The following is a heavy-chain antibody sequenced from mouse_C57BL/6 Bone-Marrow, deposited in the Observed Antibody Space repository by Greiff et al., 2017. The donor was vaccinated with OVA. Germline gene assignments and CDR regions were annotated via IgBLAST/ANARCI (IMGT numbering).Heavy chain of an antibody. CDR3: ARRDWAYSNYRFAY. CDR1: GYTFTSYG. Sequence: VQGVESGAELARPGASVKLSCKASGYTFTSYGISWVKQRTGQGLEWIGEIYPRSGNTYYNEKFKGKATLTADKSSSTAYMELRSLTSEDSAVYFCARRDWAYSNYRFAYWGQGTLVTVSA. V-gene: IGHV1-81*01. D-gene: IGHD2-5*01. J-gene: IGHJ3*01. CDR2: IYPRSGNT.